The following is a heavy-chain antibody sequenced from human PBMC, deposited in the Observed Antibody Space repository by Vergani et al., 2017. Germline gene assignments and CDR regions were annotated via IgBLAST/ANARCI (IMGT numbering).Heavy chain of an antibody. J-gene: IGHJ4*02. CDR1: GFTFDDYA. CDR2: ISWNSGSI. D-gene: IGHD6-13*01. V-gene: IGHV3-9*01. Sequence: EVQLLESGVGLVQPGRSLRLSCAASGFTFDDYAMHWVRQAPGKGLEWVSGISWNSGSIGYADSVKGRFTISRDNAKNSLYLQMNSLRAEDTALYYCAKDWRGYSSSWYYFDYWGQGTLVTVSS. CDR3: AKDWRGYSSSWYYFDY.